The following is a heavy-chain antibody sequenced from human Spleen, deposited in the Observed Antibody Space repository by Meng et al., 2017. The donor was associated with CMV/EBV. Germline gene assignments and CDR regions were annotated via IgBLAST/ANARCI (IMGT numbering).Heavy chain of an antibody. Sequence: CVASGFTFSNYWMRWVRQAPGEGLEWLATIRQDGREKLYVDSVRGRFTISRDNAKKSLYLEMNSLTVEDTAVYYCAREGFGSGYWFDPWGQGTLVTVSS. D-gene: IGHD3-22*01. V-gene: IGHV3-7*01. J-gene: IGHJ5*02. CDR2: IRQDGREK. CDR1: GFTFSNYW. CDR3: AREGFGSGYWFDP.